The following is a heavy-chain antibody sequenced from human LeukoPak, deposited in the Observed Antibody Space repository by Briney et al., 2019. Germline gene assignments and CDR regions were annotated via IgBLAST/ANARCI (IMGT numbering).Heavy chain of an antibody. CDR3: ARDRSMVTTMGVYYCAY. Sequence: GGSLRLSCAASGFTLSSYAMHWVRQAPGKGLEYVSAISSNGGRTYYANSVKGRFTISRDHPKSPLYLHMGSLRDEDMAVYYCARDRSMVTTMGVYYCAYWGQGTLVTVSS. CDR2: ISSNGGRT. CDR1: GFTLSSYA. D-gene: IGHD4-23*01. V-gene: IGHV3-64*01. J-gene: IGHJ4*02.